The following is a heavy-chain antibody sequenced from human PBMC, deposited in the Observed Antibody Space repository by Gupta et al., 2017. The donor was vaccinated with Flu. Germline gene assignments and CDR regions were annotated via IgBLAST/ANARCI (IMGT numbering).Heavy chain of an antibody. V-gene: IGHV3-7*01. J-gene: IGHJ4*02. CDR2: IKDDGSEK. Sequence: EVQLVESGGGLVQPGGSLRLSCAASGFTFSNYWMSWVRQAPGKGLEWVANIKDDGSEKYQLDSVKGRFTISRDNAETTLYLQMNSLRAEDTAVYYCARVGEGGNFWSGYYSVDYWGQGTLVTVSS. D-gene: IGHD3-3*01. CDR1: GFTFSNYW. CDR3: ARVGEGGNFWSGYYSVDY.